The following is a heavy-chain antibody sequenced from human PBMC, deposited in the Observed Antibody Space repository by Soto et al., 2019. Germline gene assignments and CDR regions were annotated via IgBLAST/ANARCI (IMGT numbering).Heavy chain of an antibody. D-gene: IGHD2-15*01. Sequence: GGSLRLSCEASGFTFNNYAIAWVRQAPGKGLEWVSGITSSGAAYYADSVKGRFTISRDNSKNTLYLQMNSLRAEDTAVYYCARDGPSRYCSGGSCYPDYWGQGTLVTVSS. CDR3: ARDGPSRYCSGGSCYPDY. CDR2: ITSSGAA. CDR1: GFTFNNYA. J-gene: IGHJ4*02. V-gene: IGHV3-23*01.